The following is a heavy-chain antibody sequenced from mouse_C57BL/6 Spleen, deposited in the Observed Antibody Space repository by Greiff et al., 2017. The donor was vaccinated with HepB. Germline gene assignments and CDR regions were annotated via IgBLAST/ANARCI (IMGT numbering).Heavy chain of an antibody. V-gene: IGHV2-2*01. Sequence: QVQLKESGPGLVQPSQSLSITCTASGFSLTSYGVHWVRQSPGKGLEWLGVIWSGGSNDYNADFKSRLSISKDNSKSQVFCKMNSLQADDTAIYYCARNLFYYAMDYWGQGTSVTVSS. CDR1: GFSLTSYG. D-gene: IGHD2-3*01. J-gene: IGHJ4*01. CDR2: IWSGGSN. CDR3: ARNLFYYAMDY.